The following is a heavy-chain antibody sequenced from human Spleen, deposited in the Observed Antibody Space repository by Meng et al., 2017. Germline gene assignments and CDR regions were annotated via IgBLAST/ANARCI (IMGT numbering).Heavy chain of an antibody. CDR2: INTYSGNT. CDR3: ARTYCSTTSCYSHPIDF. V-gene: IGHV1-18*01. CDR1: GYTFSNYG. Sequence: QVQLVQAGDEGKKSGASVKVSCNASGYTFSNYGISWVRQAPGQGLDWMGWINTYSGNTNDAQKLQGRVTMTTDTSSSTVYMELRTLTSDDTAVYYCARTYCSTTSCYSHPIDFWGQGTLVTVSS. D-gene: IGHD2-2*01. J-gene: IGHJ4*02.